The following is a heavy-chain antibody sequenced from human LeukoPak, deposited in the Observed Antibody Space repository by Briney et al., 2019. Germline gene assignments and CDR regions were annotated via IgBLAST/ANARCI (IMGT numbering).Heavy chain of an antibody. V-gene: IGHV4-39*01. CDR1: GGSISSSTYY. CDR2: IYYSGST. Sequence: PSETLSLTCTVSGGSISSSTYYWGWIRQPPGKGLEWIGSIYYSGSTYYNPSLKSRVTISVDTSKNQFSLKLSSVTAADTAVYYCARRQAYNILTGHFDYWGQGTLVTVSS. D-gene: IGHD3-9*01. CDR3: ARRQAYNILTGHFDY. J-gene: IGHJ4*02.